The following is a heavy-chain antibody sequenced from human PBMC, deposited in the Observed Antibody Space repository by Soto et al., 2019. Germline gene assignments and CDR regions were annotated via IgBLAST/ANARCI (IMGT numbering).Heavy chain of an antibody. CDR1: GFSLSGYG. V-gene: IGHV3-33*01. CDR2: LWSNGITR. CDR3: ARDLSYWSLLIDY. J-gene: IGHJ4*02. D-gene: IGHD2-8*02. Sequence: GGSLRLSCTASGFSLSGYGLHWIRQAPGKGLEWVAGLWSNGITRSYSDSVKGRFTISRDTSENMLYLQMNSLGAEDTAVYYCARDLSYWSLLIDYWGQGTLVTVSS.